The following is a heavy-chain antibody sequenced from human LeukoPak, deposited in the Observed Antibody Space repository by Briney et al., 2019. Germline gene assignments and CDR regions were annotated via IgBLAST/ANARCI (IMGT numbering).Heavy chain of an antibody. Sequence: PGGSLRLSCAASGFTFSSYAMSWVRQAPGKGLEWVSAISGSGGSTYYADSVKGRFTISRDNSKNTLYLQMNSLRAEDTAVYYCAKERVFSGGEWSYDAFDIWGQGTMVTVSS. CDR3: AKERVFSGGEWSYDAFDI. CDR2: ISGSGGST. J-gene: IGHJ3*02. V-gene: IGHV3-23*01. CDR1: GFTFSSYA. D-gene: IGHD2-15*01.